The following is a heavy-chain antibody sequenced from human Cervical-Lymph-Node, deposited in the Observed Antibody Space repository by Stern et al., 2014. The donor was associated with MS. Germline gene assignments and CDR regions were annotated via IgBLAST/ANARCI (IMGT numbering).Heavy chain of an antibody. CDR1: GFNFSSYS. D-gene: IGHD3-10*01. J-gene: IGHJ3*02. CDR2: ISTSASYI. V-gene: IGHV3-21*02. CDR3: VRVRVPMVRGDTFSI. Sequence: EVQLVESGGGLVKPGGSLRLSCAASGFNFSSYSMNWVRQAPGKGREWVSSISTSASYIYYAGSVEGRFTISRDNGKNSLYLQMNSLRAEDTAVYYCVRVRVPMVRGDTFSIWGQGTVVTVSS.